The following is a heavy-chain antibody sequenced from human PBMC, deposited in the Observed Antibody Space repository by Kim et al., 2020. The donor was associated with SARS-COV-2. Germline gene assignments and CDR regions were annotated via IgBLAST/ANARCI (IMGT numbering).Heavy chain of an antibody. CDR3: ARHGRLWFGEQPIDY. D-gene: IGHD3-10*01. J-gene: IGHJ4*02. V-gene: IGHV4-39*01. Sequence: PSLQSRVTISVTTSNNQFSRKVSAVTAADTAVYYCARHGRLWFGEQPIDYWGQGTLVTVSS.